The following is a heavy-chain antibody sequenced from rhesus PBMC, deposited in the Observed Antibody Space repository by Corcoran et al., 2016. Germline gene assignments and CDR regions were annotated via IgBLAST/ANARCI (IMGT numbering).Heavy chain of an antibody. CDR2: VDPEDGEA. V-gene: IGHV1-111*02. CDR3: ATVRAAAGTYFDY. CDR1: GYAFTDYY. D-gene: IGHD6-31*01. Sequence: EVQLVQAGAGVKKHGASVTISCKASGYAFTDYYLHWVRQAPGKGLECMGRVDPEDGEAIPAQKCQDTVTITADTSTDTAYMELSSLRSEDTAVYYCATVRAAAGTYFDYGGQGVLVTVSS. J-gene: IGHJ4*01.